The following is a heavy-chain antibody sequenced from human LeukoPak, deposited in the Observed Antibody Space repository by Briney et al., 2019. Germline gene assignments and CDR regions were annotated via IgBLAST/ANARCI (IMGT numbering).Heavy chain of an antibody. Sequence: SETLSLTCAVYGESFSGYYWSWIRQPPGKGLEWIGEINHSGSTNYNPSLKSRFTISVDTSKNQFSLKFSSVTAADTAKYYCARRPESGSYKNFDYWGQGTRVTVSS. CDR1: GESFSGYY. J-gene: IGHJ4*02. V-gene: IGHV4-34*01. D-gene: IGHD1-26*01. CDR2: INHSGST. CDR3: ARRPESGSYKNFDY.